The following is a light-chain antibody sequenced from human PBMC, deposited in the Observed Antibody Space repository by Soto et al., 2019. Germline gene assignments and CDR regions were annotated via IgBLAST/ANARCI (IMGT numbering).Light chain of an antibody. Sequence: QSVLTQPASVSGSPGQSITISCTGTSSDVGDYKYVSWYQQYPGKAPKLMIYEVSSRPSGVSNRFSGSKSGNTASLTISGLQAEDEADYYCLSYTTSSTLGVFGTGTKLTVL. CDR2: EVS. CDR3: LSYTTSSTLGV. J-gene: IGLJ1*01. CDR1: SSDVGDYKY. V-gene: IGLV2-14*01.